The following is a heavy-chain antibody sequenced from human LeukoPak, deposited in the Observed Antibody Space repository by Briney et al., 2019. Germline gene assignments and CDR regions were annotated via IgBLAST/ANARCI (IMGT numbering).Heavy chain of an antibody. CDR1: GGSFSGYY. CDR2: INHSGST. CDR3: ARGRGYNAFDI. J-gene: IGHJ3*02. D-gene: IGHD5-18*01. Sequence: PSETLSLTCAVYGGSFSGYYWSWIRQPPGKGLEWIGEINHSGSTNYNPSLKSRVTISVDTSKNQFSLKLISETAANTAVYYCARGRGYNAFDIWGQGTMVTVSS. V-gene: IGHV4-34*01.